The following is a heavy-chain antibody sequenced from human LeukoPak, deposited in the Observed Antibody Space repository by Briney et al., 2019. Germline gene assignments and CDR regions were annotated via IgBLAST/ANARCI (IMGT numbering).Heavy chain of an antibody. CDR3: ARRAAVGTD. J-gene: IGHJ4*02. V-gene: IGHV4-59*08. CDR1: GGSISSYY. D-gene: IGHD6-13*01. Sequence: PSETPSLTCTVSGGSISSYYWSWIRQPPGKGLEWIGYIYYSGSSSYNPSLKSRVTISVDTSKNQFSLKLSSVTAADTAVYYCARRAAVGTDWGQGTLVTV. CDR2: IYYSGSS.